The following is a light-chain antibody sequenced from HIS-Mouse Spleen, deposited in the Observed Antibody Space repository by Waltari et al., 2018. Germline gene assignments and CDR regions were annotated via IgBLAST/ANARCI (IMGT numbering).Light chain of an antibody. CDR3: YSTDSSGNHRV. CDR1: ELPKKY. Sequence: SYELTQPPSVSVSPGQTARITGSADELPKKYPYWYQQKSGQAPVLVIYEDSKRPSGIPERFSGSSSGTMATLTISGAQVEDEADYYCYSTDSSGNHRVFGGGTKLTVL. CDR2: EDS. J-gene: IGLJ2*01. V-gene: IGLV3-10*01.